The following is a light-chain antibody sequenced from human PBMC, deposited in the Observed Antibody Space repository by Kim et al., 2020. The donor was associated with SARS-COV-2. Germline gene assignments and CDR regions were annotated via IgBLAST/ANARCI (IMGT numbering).Light chain of an antibody. CDR3: AAWDASLSGWV. CDR2: RNN. Sequence: GQRVTISCSGSTSDIGNNYVCWYQQLPGTAPKLLIYRNNQRPSGVPDRFSGSKSGTSASLAISGLRSEDEADYYCAAWDASLSGWVFGGGTQLTVL. CDR1: TSDIGNNY. J-gene: IGLJ3*02. V-gene: IGLV1-47*01.